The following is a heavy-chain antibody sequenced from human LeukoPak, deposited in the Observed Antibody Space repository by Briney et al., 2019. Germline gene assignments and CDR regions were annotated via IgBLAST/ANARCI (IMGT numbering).Heavy chain of an antibody. CDR3: ARHSGVGGLEAAFDY. CDR1: GFTFSSYG. V-gene: IGHV4-39*01. J-gene: IGHJ4*02. Sequence: LRLSCAASGFTFSSYGMHWVRQAPGKGLEWIGSIYYSGSTYYNPSLKSRVTISVDTSKNQLSLKLSSVTAADTAVYYCARHSGVGGLEAAFDYWGRGTLVTVSS. CDR2: IYYSGST. D-gene: IGHD2-15*01.